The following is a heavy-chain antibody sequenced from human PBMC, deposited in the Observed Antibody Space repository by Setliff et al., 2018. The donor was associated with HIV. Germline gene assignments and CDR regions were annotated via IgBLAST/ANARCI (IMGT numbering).Heavy chain of an antibody. CDR2: ISSSSTYR. V-gene: IGHV3-11*05. J-gene: IGHJ4*02. Sequence: GGSLRLSCAASGFTFSNYAMSWIRQAPGKGLEWVSYISSSSTYRIYADSVKGRLTISRDNAKNSLYLQMNSLRAEDTAVYYCARDQRAGVYGDYNYYFDSWGQGTLVTVSS. CDR1: GFTFSNYA. CDR3: ARDQRAGVYGDYNYYFDS. D-gene: IGHD4-17*01.